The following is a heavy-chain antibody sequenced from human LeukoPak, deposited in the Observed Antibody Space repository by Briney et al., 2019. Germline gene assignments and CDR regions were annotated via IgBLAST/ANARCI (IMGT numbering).Heavy chain of an antibody. Sequence: PSQTLSLTCTVSGGSISSGSYYWSWIRQPVGKGLEWIGRIYTSGSTNYNLSLKSRVTISVDTSKNQFSLKLSSVTAADTAVYYCARGVVGTHCSSTSCQGGAYYYYMDVWGKGTTVTISS. CDR1: GGSISSGSYY. V-gene: IGHV4-61*02. CDR3: ARGVVGTHCSSTSCQGGAYYYYMDV. D-gene: IGHD2-2*01. CDR2: IYTSGST. J-gene: IGHJ6*03.